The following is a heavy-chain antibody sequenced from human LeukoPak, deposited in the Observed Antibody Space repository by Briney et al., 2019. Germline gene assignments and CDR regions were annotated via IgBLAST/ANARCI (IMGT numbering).Heavy chain of an antibody. Sequence: GRSLRLSCAASGFTFSSYGMHWVRQAPGKGLEWVAVISYDGSNKYYADSVKGRFTISRDNSKNTLYLQMNSLRAEDTAVYYCAKDPTGDFDYWGQGTLVTVSS. CDR2: ISYDGSNK. J-gene: IGHJ4*02. D-gene: IGHD3-9*01. V-gene: IGHV3-30*18. CDR1: GFTFSSYG. CDR3: AKDPTGDFDY.